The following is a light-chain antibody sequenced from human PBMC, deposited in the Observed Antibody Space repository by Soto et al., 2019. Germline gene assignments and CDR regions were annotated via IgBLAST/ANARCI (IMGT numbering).Light chain of an antibody. CDR1: QDTRKY. V-gene: IGKV1-33*01. J-gene: IGKJ2*01. Sequence: DIQMTHSPSSLSASVGDRVTITCQASQDTRKYLNWYQQKPGKAPKLLIYDVSNLATGVPSRFSGSGSGTDFTFTISSLQPEDIATYYCQQYDNHPYTFGQGTKLEI. CDR3: QQYDNHPYT. CDR2: DVS.